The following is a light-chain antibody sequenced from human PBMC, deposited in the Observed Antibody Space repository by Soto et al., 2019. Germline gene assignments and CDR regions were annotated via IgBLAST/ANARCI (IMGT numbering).Light chain of an antibody. V-gene: IGKV3-20*01. Sequence: EVVMTQSPATLSVSPGERATLSCRASQTVSRNLAWYQQRPGQAPRLLMYGVSSRATGIPDRFSGSGSGTDFTLTISRLEPEDFAVYYCQQYGSSGTFGQGTKVDI. CDR2: GVS. J-gene: IGKJ1*01. CDR1: QTVSRN. CDR3: QQYGSSGT.